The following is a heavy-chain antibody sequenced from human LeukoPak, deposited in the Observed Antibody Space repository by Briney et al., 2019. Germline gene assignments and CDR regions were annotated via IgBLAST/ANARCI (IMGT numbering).Heavy chain of an antibody. D-gene: IGHD4-11*01. Sequence: PGGSLRLSCAASGFTFSNYAIHWVRQAPGKGLEWVAVISYDGTNKYYSDSVKGRFTISRDNSKNTLYLQMNILKTEDTAVYYCARALGSDYSNFGCDYWGQGTLVTVSS. V-gene: IGHV3-30*04. CDR3: ARALGSDYSNFGCDY. CDR2: ISYDGTNK. J-gene: IGHJ4*02. CDR1: GFTFSNYA.